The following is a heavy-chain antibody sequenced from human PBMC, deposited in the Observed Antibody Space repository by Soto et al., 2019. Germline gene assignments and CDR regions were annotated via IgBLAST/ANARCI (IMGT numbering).Heavy chain of an antibody. D-gene: IGHD3-3*01. CDR3: ARVMRDSWSGSPTNHWFDP. Sequence: SETLSLTCTVSGGSISSYYWSWIRQPPGKGLEWIGYIHYTGSTNYKSSLKSRVTISVDTSKNQFSLKLSSVTAADTAVYYCARVMRDSWSGSPTNHWFDPWGQGTLVTVSS. CDR1: GGSISSYY. J-gene: IGHJ5*02. V-gene: IGHV4-59*01. CDR2: IHYTGST.